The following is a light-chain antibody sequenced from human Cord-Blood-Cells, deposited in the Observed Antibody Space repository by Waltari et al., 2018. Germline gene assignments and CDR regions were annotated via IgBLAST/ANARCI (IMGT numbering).Light chain of an antibody. V-gene: IGKV1-39*01. Sequence: DIQLTQSRLSSSASVRERVSITCRASQSIISYLNWYQQKPGKAPKLLIYAASSLQSGVPARFSGSGSGTDFTLTISSLQPEDFATYYCQQSYSTPYTFGQGTKLEIK. CDR3: QQSYSTPYT. CDR2: AAS. J-gene: IGKJ2*01. CDR1: QSIISY.